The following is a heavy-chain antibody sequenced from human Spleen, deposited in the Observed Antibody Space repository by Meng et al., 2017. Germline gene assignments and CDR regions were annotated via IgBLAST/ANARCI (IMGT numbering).Heavy chain of an antibody. D-gene: IGHD3-9*01. Sequence: SETLSLTCTVSGGSISSYYWSWIRQPPGKGLEWIGYIYYSGNTNYNPSLKSRVTISVDTSKNQFSLKLSSVTAADTAVYYCAGLFYYFDYWGQGTLVTVSS. CDR3: AGLFYYFDY. J-gene: IGHJ4*02. CDR2: IYYSGNT. CDR1: GGSISSYY. V-gene: IGHV4-59*08.